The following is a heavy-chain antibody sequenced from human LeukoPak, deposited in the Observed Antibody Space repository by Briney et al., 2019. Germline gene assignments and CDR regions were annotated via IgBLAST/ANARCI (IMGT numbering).Heavy chain of an antibody. CDR1: GFTFGDYA. D-gene: IGHD3-10*01. CDR2: IRSKAYGGTT. J-gene: IGHJ6*02. CDR3: TRDPLWFGELGMDV. V-gene: IGHV3-49*03. Sequence: GGSLRLSCTASGFTFGDYAMSWFRQAPGKGLEWVGFIRSKAYGGTTEYAASVKGRFTISRDDSKSIAYLQMNSLKTEDTAVYYCTRDPLWFGELGMDVWGQGTTVTVSS.